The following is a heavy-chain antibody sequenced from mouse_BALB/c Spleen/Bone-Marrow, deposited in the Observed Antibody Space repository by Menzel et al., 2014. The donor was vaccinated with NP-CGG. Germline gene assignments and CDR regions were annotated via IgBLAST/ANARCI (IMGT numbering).Heavy chain of an antibody. CDR3: ARSEGIYYYGSSYALDY. CDR2: ISCYNGAT. CDR1: DYSFTDYY. Sequence: LVKTGASVKISCTASDYSFTDYYMHWVKQTHGKSLEWIGYISCYNGATSYNQKFKGKATFTVDTSSNTAHMQFSSLTSEDSAVYYCARSEGIYYYGSSYALDYWGQGTSVTVSS. J-gene: IGHJ4*01. D-gene: IGHD1-1*01. V-gene: IGHV1S34*01.